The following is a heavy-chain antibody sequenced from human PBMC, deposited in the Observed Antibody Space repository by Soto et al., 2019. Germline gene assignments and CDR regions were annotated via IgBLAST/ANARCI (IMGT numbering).Heavy chain of an antibody. D-gene: IGHD2-15*01. Sequence: GGSLRLSCAASGFTFSSYWMSWVRQAPGKGLEWVANIKQDGSEKYYVDSVKGRFTISRDNAKNSLYLQMNSLRAEDTAVYYFAREGQADNYYYYGMDVWGQGTTVTVSS. V-gene: IGHV3-7*01. CDR1: GFTFSSYW. CDR3: AREGQADNYYYYGMDV. CDR2: IKQDGSEK. J-gene: IGHJ6*02.